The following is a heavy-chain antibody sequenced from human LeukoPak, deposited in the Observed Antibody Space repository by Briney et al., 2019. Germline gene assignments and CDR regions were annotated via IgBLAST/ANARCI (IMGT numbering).Heavy chain of an antibody. J-gene: IGHJ4*02. D-gene: IGHD1-26*01. CDR2: INPNSGGT. CDR3: ARDPSSGSYSIY. V-gene: IGHV1-2*02. CDR1: GYSFSGYY. Sequence: ASVKVSCRASGYSFSGYYMHWVRQVPGQGLEWMGWINPNSGGTNYAQKFQGRVTMTRDTSISTAYMELSRLRSDDTAVYYCARDPSSGSYSIYWGQGTLVTVSS.